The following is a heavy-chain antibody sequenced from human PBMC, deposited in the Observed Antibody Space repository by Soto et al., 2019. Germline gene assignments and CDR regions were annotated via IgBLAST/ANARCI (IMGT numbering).Heavy chain of an antibody. CDR3: ARVRYCSSTSCYPRVPWFDP. CDR2: IYTSGST. D-gene: IGHD2-2*01. V-gene: IGHV4-4*07. Sequence: SETLSLTCTVSGGSISSYYWSWIRQPAGKGLEWIGRIYTSGSTNYNPSLKSRVTMSVDTSKNQFSLKLSSVTAADTAVYYCARVRYCSSTSCYPRVPWFDPWGQGTLVTVSS. CDR1: GGSISSYY. J-gene: IGHJ5*02.